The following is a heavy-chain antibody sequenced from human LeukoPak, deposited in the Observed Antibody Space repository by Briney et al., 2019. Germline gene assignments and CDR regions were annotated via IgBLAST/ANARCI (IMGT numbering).Heavy chain of an antibody. CDR2: ISSSSTYI. J-gene: IGHJ3*02. CDR1: GFTFSIYT. CDR3: ARDLHSGEVDI. Sequence: RGSLRLSCAASGFTFSIYTMNWVCQAPGKGLGGISSISSSSTYIYYADSVKGRFTISRDNTKNSLYLQMNSLRAEDTAVYYCARDLHSGEVDIWGQGTMVTVSS. D-gene: IGHD7-27*01. V-gene: IGHV3-21*01.